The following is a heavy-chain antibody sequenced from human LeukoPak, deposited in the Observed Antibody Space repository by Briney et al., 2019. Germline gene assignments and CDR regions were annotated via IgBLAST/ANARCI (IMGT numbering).Heavy chain of an antibody. CDR2: ISTYNGNT. CDR3: ATEMDSGDYGPRHGPFHH. D-gene: IGHD4-17*01. V-gene: IGHV1-18*01. J-gene: IGHJ1*01. Sequence: ASVKVSCKGSGYTFSSYGISWVRQAPGQGLEWMGWISTYNGNTNYAQKLQGRVTMTTDTSTSTAYMELRSLRSDDTAVYYCATEMDSGDYGPRHGPFHHWGQGALVTVSS. CDR1: GYTFSSYG.